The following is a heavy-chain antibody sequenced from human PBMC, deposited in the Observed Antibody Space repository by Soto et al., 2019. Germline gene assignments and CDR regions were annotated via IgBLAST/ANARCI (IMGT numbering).Heavy chain of an antibody. Sequence: PSETLSLTCTVSGGSISSGGYYWSWIRQHPGKGLEWIGYIYYSGSTYYNPSLKSRVTISVDTSKNQFSLKLSSVTAADTAVYYCPRRAVKLVAVAGGMDVWGQGTTVTVSS. J-gene: IGHJ6*02. CDR1: GGSISSGGYY. CDR2: IYYSGST. D-gene: IGHD2-15*01. CDR3: PRRAVKLVAVAGGMDV. V-gene: IGHV4-31*03.